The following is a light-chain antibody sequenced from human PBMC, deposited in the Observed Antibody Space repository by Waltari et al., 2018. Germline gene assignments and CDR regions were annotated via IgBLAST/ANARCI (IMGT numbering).Light chain of an antibody. J-gene: IGLJ1*01. Sequence: QSALTQPASVSGSPGQSITISCTGTSSDVGGYPYVSWYQHHPGKAPKLMIHYVNKRPSGVSNRFAGSKSGNTASLTISGLQAEDEAEYYCSSYTSISTFYVFGTGTKVTVL. CDR1: SSDVGGYPY. V-gene: IGLV2-14*03. CDR3: SSYTSISTFYV. CDR2: YVN.